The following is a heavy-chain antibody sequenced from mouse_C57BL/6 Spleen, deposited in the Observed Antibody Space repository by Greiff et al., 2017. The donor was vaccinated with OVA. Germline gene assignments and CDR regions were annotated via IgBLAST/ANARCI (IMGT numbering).Heavy chain of an antibody. J-gene: IGHJ1*03. CDR3: ALWYLDV. V-gene: IGHV1-82*01. Sequence: QVQLKQSGPELVKPGASVKISCKASGYAFSSSWMNWVKQRPGKGLEWIGRIYPGDGDTNYNGKFKGKATLTADKSSSTAYMQLSSLTSEDSAVYFCALWYLDVWGTGTTVTVSS. CDR1: GYAFSSSW. CDR2: IYPGDGDT.